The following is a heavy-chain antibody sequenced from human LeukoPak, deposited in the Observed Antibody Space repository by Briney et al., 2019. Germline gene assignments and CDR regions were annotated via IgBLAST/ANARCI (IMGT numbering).Heavy chain of an antibody. CDR2: IYSGGST. V-gene: IGHV3-53*01. D-gene: IGHD2-15*01. CDR3: ARDMVVAATSGYYYYGMDV. CDR1: GFTVSSNY. Sequence: GGSLRLSCAASGFTVSSNYMSWVRQAPGKGLEGVSVIYSGGSTYYADSVKGRFTISRDNSKNTLYLQMHSLRAEDTAVYYCARDMVVAATSGYYYYGMDVXXXXTXVXVSS. J-gene: IGHJ6*01.